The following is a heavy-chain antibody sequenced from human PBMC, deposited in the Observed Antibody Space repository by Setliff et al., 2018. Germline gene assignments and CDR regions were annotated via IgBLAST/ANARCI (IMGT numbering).Heavy chain of an antibody. CDR2: ICDDGGNK. CDR1: GFTFSTYR. CDR3: ARTCSGSGCYAGLDS. D-gene: IGHD2-15*01. Sequence: GGSLRLSCAASGFTFSTYRMHWVRQAPGKGLEWVAVICDDGGNKYHADSVKGRFTISRDNSKNTLYLQMNSLSPEDTAVYYCARTCSGSGCYAGLDSGGQGTSVTVSA. V-gene: IGHV3-30*03. J-gene: IGHJ4*02.